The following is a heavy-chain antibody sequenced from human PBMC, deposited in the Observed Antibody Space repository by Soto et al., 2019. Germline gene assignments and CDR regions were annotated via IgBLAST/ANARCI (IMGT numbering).Heavy chain of an antibody. CDR3: ARAIGAVTGARALEAFDI. D-gene: IGHD7-27*01. J-gene: IGHJ3*02. CDR2: TYYRSKWYN. Sequence: SQTLSLTCAISGDSVSSNGAAWNWIRQSPSRGLEWLGRTYYRSKWYNDYAVSGKSRITINPDTSKNQFSLQLNSVTPEDTAVYYCARAIGAVTGARALEAFDIWGQGTMVTVSS. V-gene: IGHV6-1*01. CDR1: GDSVSSNGAA.